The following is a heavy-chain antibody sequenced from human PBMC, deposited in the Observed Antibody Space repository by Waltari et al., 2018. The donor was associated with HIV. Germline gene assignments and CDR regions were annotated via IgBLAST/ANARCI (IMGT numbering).Heavy chain of an antibody. CDR3: ARVRRPSGSYYLSY. J-gene: IGHJ4*02. V-gene: IGHV1-8*01. CDR1: GYTFTSYN. D-gene: IGHD1-26*01. Sequence: QVQLVQSGAEVKKPGASVKVSCKASGYTFTSYNIYWVRQAPGQGLEWMGWMNPNTGYTAYARKFQGRVTMTRNTSMSTAYMELSSLRSEDMAVYYCARVRRPSGSYYLSYWGQGTVVTVSS. CDR2: MNPNTGYT.